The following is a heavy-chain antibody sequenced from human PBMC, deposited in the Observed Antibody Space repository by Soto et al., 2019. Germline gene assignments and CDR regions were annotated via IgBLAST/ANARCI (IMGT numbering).Heavy chain of an antibody. J-gene: IGHJ5*02. Sequence: GESLKISCAASGFTFSSYAMSWVRQAPGKGLEWVSAISGSGGSTYYADSVKGRFTISRDNSKNTLYLQMNSLRAEDTAVYYCAKDRGYTIFGVVRTRNNWFDPWGQGTLVTVSS. V-gene: IGHV3-23*01. CDR2: ISGSGGST. D-gene: IGHD3-3*01. CDR3: AKDRGYTIFGVVRTRNNWFDP. CDR1: GFTFSSYA.